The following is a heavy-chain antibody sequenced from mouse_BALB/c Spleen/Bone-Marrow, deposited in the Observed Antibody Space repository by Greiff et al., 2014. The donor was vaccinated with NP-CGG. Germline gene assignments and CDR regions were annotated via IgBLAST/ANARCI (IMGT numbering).Heavy chain of an antibody. V-gene: IGHV14-3*02. Sequence: DVKLQESGAELVKPGASVKLSCTASGFNIKDTYMHWVKQRPEQGPEWIGRIDPANGNTKYDPKFQGKATITADTSSNTAYLQLSSLTSEDTAVYYCAVYDYEGFAYWGQGTLVTVSA. CDR2: IDPANGNT. CDR3: AVYDYEGFAY. D-gene: IGHD2-4*01. CDR1: GFNIKDTY. J-gene: IGHJ3*01.